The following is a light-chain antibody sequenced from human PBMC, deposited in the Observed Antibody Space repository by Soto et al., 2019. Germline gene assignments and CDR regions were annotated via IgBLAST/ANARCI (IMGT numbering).Light chain of an antibody. Sequence: EVVMTQSPATVSVSPGEGVTLSCRASQTISNDLAWYQQKPGQAPRLLIYGASTRATGVPARFSGGGSGTEFTLTISSLQSEDFAFYYCQQRSNLITFGQGTRLEIK. CDR1: QTISND. CDR2: GAS. CDR3: QQRSNLIT. V-gene: IGKV3-15*01. J-gene: IGKJ5*01.